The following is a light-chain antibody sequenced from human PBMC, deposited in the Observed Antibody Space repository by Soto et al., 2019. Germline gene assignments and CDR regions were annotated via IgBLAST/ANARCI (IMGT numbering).Light chain of an antibody. V-gene: IGKV1-33*01. CDR2: DAS. J-gene: IGKJ2*01. Sequence: DIQMTQSASSLSASVGDRVTITCQASQDINDRLNWYQQKPGKAPKILISDASSLETGVPSRFIGDGSCTDFTLTINNLQPEDFATYHCQQFDSLPYTFGQGTSLEI. CDR1: QDINDR. CDR3: QQFDSLPYT.